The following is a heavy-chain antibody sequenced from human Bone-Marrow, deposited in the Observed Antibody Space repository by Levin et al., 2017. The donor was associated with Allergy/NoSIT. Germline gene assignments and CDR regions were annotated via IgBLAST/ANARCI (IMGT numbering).Heavy chain of an antibody. CDR3: ARDCDSSSWYNNYGYGMDV. Sequence: GGSLRLSCAASGFTFSSYGMHWVRQAPGKGLEWVAVIWYDGSNKYYADSVKGRFTISRDNSKNTLYLQMNSLRAEDTAVYYCARDCDSSSWYNNYGYGMDVWGQGTTVTVSS. V-gene: IGHV3-33*01. D-gene: IGHD6-13*01. CDR2: IWYDGSNK. J-gene: IGHJ6*02. CDR1: GFTFSSYG.